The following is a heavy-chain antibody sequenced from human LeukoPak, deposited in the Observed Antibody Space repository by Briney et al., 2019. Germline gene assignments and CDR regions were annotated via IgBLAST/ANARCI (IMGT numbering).Heavy chain of an antibody. CDR3: ARVVIYYYYYGMDV. CDR1: GGSISSSNW. D-gene: IGHD3-22*01. Sequence: SGSLSLTCAVSGGSISSSNWCSWVRQPPGKGLEWIGEIYHSGSTNYNPSLKSRVTISVDKSKNQFSLKLSSVTAADTAVYYCARVVIYYYYYGMDVWGQGTTVTVSS. CDR2: IYHSGST. V-gene: IGHV4-4*02. J-gene: IGHJ6*02.